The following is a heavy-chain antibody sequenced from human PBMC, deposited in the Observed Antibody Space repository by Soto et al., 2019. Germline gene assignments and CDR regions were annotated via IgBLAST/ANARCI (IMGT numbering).Heavy chain of an antibody. CDR3: ASLGGRRDTAFAY. CDR2: INHSGST. V-gene: IGHV4-34*01. CDR1: GGSFSGYY. J-gene: IGHJ4*02. D-gene: IGHD5-18*01. Sequence: SETLSLTCAVYGGSFSGYYWSWIRQPPGKGLEWIGEINHSGSTNYNPSLKSRVTISVDTSKNQFSLKLSSVTAADTAVYYWASLGGRRDTAFAYWGQGTLVTVS.